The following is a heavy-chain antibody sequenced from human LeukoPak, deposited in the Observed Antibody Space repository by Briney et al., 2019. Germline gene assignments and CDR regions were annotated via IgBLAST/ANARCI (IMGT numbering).Heavy chain of an antibody. D-gene: IGHD3-10*01. CDR2: MNPNSGNT. CDR3: ARGYYYGSGSYYKRYNWFDP. J-gene: IGHJ5*02. V-gene: IGHV1-8*01. CDR1: GYTFTSYD. Sequence: ASVKVSCKASGYTFTSYDINWVRQATGQGLEWMGWMNPNSGNTGYAQKFQGRVTMTRNTSISTAYMELSSLRSEDTAVYYCARGYYYGSGSYYKRYNWFDPWGQGTLVTVSS.